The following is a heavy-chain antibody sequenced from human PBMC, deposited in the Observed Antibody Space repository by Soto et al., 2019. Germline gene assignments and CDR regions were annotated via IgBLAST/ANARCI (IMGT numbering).Heavy chain of an antibody. Sequence: SETLSLTCTVSGGSISSYYWSWIRQPPGRGLEWIGYIYYSGSTNYNPSLKSRVTISVDTSKNQFSLKLSSVTAADAAVYYCASTGITIFGSSWFDPWGQGTLVTVSS. D-gene: IGHD3-3*01. V-gene: IGHV4-59*01. J-gene: IGHJ5*02. CDR3: ASTGITIFGSSWFDP. CDR2: IYYSGST. CDR1: GGSISSYY.